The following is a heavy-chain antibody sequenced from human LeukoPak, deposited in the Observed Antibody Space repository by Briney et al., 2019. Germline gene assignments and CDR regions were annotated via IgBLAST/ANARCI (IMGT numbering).Heavy chain of an antibody. D-gene: IGHD1-26*01. V-gene: IGHV4-39*07. CDR1: GGSISSALYH. CDR3: ARDRGSQPFIDY. Sequence: TSETLSLTCTVSGGSISSALYHWGWIRQPPGKNLEWLGSVYYTGSTHNNPSLKSRVTISVDTSKNQFSLKLSSVTAADTAVYYCARDRGSQPFIDYWGQGTLVTVSS. J-gene: IGHJ4*02. CDR2: VYYTGST.